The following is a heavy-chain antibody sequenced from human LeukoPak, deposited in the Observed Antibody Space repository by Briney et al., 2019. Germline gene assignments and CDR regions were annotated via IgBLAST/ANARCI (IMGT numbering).Heavy chain of an antibody. J-gene: IGHJ4*02. CDR2: ICSGGST. CDR3: AREQLRAGY. D-gene: IGHD1-1*01. CDR1: GFTFSSYA. Sequence: GGSLRLSCAASGFTFSSYAMSWVRQAPGKGLEWVSLICSGGSTYYTDSVKGRFTISRDNSKNTLYLQMNSLRAEDTAVYYCAREQLRAGYWGQGILVTVSP. V-gene: IGHV3-53*01.